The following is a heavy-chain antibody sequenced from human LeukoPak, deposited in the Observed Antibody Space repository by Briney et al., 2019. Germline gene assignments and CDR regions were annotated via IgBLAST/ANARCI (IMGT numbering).Heavy chain of an antibody. CDR1: GFTFSSYG. J-gene: IGHJ4*02. Sequence: GGSLRLSCAASGFTFSSYGMHWVRQAPGKGLEWVAFIRYDGSNKYYADSVKGRFTISRDNSKNTLYLQMNSLRAEDTAVYYCAKGGETYYYDSSGYDYWGQGTLVTVSS. CDR2: IRYDGSNK. CDR3: AKGGETYYYDSSGYDY. D-gene: IGHD3-22*01. V-gene: IGHV3-30*02.